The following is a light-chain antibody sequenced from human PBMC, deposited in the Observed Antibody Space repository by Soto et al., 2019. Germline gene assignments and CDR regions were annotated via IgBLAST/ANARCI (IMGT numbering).Light chain of an antibody. CDR2: GAS. CDR1: ESMSNC. CDR3: QQYNNYST. V-gene: IGKV1-5*01. J-gene: IGKJ1*01. Sequence: DIQMTPSPSTLSASVGDRVTITCRASESMSNCLAWYQQKPGKAPKLLISGASSLQSGVPSRFSGSGSGTEFTLTISSLQPDDFATYYCQQYNNYSTFGQGTKVDIK.